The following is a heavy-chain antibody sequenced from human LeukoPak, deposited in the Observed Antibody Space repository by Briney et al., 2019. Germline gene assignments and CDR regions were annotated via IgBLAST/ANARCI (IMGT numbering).Heavy chain of an antibody. CDR3: ARVGGHVFDY. CDR2: IYYSGST. CDR1: GGSFSSSDC. D-gene: IGHD3-16*01. J-gene: IGHJ4*02. V-gene: IGHV4-61*01. Sequence: SETLSLTCAVSGGSFSSSDCWTWVRQPPGKGLEWIGYIYYSGSTNYNPSLKSRVTISVDTSKNQFSLKLSSVTAADTAVYYCARVGGHVFDYWGQGTLVTVSS.